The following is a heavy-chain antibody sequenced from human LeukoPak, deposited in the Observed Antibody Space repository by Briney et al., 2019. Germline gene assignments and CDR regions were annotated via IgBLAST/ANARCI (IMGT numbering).Heavy chain of an antibody. D-gene: IGHD3-10*02. Sequence: GGSQRLSCAASGFTFSGSAMHWVRQASGQGLEWVGRIRSKVNGYATAYAASVKDRFTISRDDSKNTAYLQMNSLKTEDTAVYYCTRLFGGGLNGMDVWGQGTTVTVSS. CDR1: GFTFSGSA. J-gene: IGHJ6*02. CDR2: IRSKVNGYAT. V-gene: IGHV3-73*01. CDR3: TRLFGGGLNGMDV.